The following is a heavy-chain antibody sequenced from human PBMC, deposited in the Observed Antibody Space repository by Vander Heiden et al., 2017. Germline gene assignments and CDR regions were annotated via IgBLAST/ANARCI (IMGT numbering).Heavy chain of an antibody. V-gene: IGHV3-23*01. Sequence: EVRLLESGGGLVQPGGSLRLSCAASGFPFSTYAMGWVRQTPGKGLEWVSTISGPGSATYYADSGRFTISRDNSENMVFLQMNSLGAEDTAVYYGGKAGLVRGSNFHSDAFDMWGQGTKVTVSS. D-gene: IGHD3-10*01. CDR3: GKAGLVRGSNFHSDAFDM. CDR2: ISGPGSAT. CDR1: GFPFSTYA. J-gene: IGHJ3*02.